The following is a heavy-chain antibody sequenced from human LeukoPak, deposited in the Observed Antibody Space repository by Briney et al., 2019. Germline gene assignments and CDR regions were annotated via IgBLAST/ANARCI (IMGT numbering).Heavy chain of an antibody. CDR3: ARAPRGSGYADY. J-gene: IGHJ4*02. Sequence: PGGSLRLSCAASGLTFGTYDMHWVRQATGKGLEWVAAIGTAGDTYYPDSVKGRFTISRENAKNSLYLQMNSLRGGDTAVYYCARAPRGSGYADYWGQGTLVTVSS. D-gene: IGHD5-12*01. CDR2: IGTAGDT. CDR1: GLTFGTYD. V-gene: IGHV3-13*01.